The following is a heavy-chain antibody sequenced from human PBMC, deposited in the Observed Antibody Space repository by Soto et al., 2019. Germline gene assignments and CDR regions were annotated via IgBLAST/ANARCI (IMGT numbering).Heavy chain of an antibody. CDR3: ARDTSRGEYDY. J-gene: IGHJ4*02. CDR2: INVYNGNT. CDR1: GYTFTSYG. V-gene: IGHV1-18*01. Sequence: QVQLVQSGAEVKKPGASVKVSCKASGYTFTSYGISWVRQAPGQGLEWMGWINVYNGNTNYAQKLQGRVTMTTDTTTSTAYLVLRSLRSDDQAVYFCARDTSRGEYDYWGQGTLVTVSS. D-gene: IGHD3-10*01.